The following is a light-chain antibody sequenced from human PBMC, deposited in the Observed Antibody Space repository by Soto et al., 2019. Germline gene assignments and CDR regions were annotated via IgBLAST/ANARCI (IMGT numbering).Light chain of an antibody. CDR2: GAS. CDR1: QRVSSSY. V-gene: IGKV3-20*01. CDR3: QQYGSSPRT. J-gene: IGKJ3*01. Sequence: EIVLTQSPGTLSLSPGERATLSCRASQRVSSSYLAWYQQKPGQAPRLLIYGASSRATGIPDRFSGSGSGTDFTLTISRLEPEDFAVDYCQQYGSSPRTFGPGTKVDIK.